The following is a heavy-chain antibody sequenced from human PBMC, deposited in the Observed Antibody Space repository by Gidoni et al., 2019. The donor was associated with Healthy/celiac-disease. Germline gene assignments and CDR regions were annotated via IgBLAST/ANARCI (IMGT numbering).Heavy chain of an antibody. CDR1: GFPFSSYA. J-gene: IGHJ6*03. CDR3: AKESGPVLYYMDV. Sequence: EVQLLESGGGLVQPGGSLRLSCAASGFPFSSYAMSWVRQAPGKGLEWVSAISGSGGSTYYADSVKGRFTISRDNSKNTLYLQMNSLRAEDTPVYYCAKESGPVLYYMDVWGKGTTVTVSS. V-gene: IGHV3-23*01. CDR2: ISGSGGST. D-gene: IGHD2-15*01.